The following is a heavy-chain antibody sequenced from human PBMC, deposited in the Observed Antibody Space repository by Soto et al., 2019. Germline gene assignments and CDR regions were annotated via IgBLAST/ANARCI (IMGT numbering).Heavy chain of an antibody. Sequence: QVQLVQSGAEVQKPGSSVKVSCKASGGTFSSYAISWVRQAPGQGLEWMGGIIPIFGTANYAQKFQGRVTITADESTSTADMELSSLRSEDTAVYYCARDAWGRWSGRYYFDYWGQGTLVTVSS. V-gene: IGHV1-69*01. D-gene: IGHD3-10*01. J-gene: IGHJ4*02. CDR3: ARDAWGRWSGRYYFDY. CDR2: IIPIFGTA. CDR1: GGTFSSYA.